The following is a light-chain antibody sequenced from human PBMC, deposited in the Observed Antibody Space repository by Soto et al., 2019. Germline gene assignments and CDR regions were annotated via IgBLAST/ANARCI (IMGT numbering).Light chain of an antibody. CDR3: QQYFSYNT. CDR2: KAS. Sequence: DIQMTQSPSTLSASVGDRVTITCRASRSVDKWLAWYQQKPGKAPKLLIYKASDLESGAPSRFSGSGSGTAFTLTISSLQPDDFATYYCQQYFSYNTFGQGTKLEIK. CDR1: RSVDKW. J-gene: IGKJ2*01. V-gene: IGKV1-5*03.